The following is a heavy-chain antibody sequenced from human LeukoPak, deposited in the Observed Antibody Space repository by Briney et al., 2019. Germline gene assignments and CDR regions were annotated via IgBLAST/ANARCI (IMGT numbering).Heavy chain of an antibody. D-gene: IGHD3-10*01. Sequence: GGSLRLSCAASGFTFSSYSMNWVRQAPGKGLEWVSSISSSSSYIYYADSVKGRFTISRDNAKNSLYLQMNSLRAEDTAVYYCTRGEIRSFGDFSGDWGQGTLVTVSS. V-gene: IGHV3-21*04. CDR2: ISSSSSYI. CDR1: GFTFSSYS. CDR3: TRGEIRSFGDFSGD. J-gene: IGHJ4*02.